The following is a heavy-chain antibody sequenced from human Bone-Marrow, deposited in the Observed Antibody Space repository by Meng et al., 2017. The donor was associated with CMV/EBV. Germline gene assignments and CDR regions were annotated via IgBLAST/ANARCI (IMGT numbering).Heavy chain of an antibody. CDR3: ARVGLEYCSGGSCYSKAGYFDL. CDR1: GYTFTGYY. D-gene: IGHD2-15*01. Sequence: ASVKVSCKASGYTFTGYYMHWVRQAPGQGLEWMGWINPNSGGTNYAQKFQGRVTMTRDTSISTAYMELSRLRSDDTAVDYCARVGLEYCSGGSCYSKAGYFDLWGRGTLVTVSS. V-gene: IGHV1-2*02. J-gene: IGHJ2*01. CDR2: INPNSGGT.